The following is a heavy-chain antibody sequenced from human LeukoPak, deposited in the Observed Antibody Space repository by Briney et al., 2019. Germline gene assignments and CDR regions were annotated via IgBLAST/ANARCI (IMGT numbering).Heavy chain of an antibody. J-gene: IGHJ4*02. Sequence: ASVKASCKASGYTFSNYGISWVRQAPGQGLEWVGWIRGDNGNTNYAQKLQGRVTMTTDTSTSTAYMELRSLGSDETAVYYCARVDLLTGYYFFDYWGQGTLVTASS. CDR3: ARVDLLTGYYFFDY. CDR2: IRGDNGNT. V-gene: IGHV1-18*01. D-gene: IGHD3-9*01. CDR1: GYTFSNYG.